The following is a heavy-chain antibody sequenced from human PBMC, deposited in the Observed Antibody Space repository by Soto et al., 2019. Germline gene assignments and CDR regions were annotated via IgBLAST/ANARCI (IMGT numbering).Heavy chain of an antibody. V-gene: IGHV1-18*01. CDR2: ISPYSGDT. J-gene: IGHJ5*02. CDR1: GFTFTKYG. Sequence: ASVKVSCKASGFTFTKYGISWVRQAPGQRLEWMGWISPYSGDTNYAQKLQGRVTMTTDTSTSTAYMELRSLRSDDTAVFYCARGGASAAARVLNWLDPWGQGTLVTVSS. CDR3: ARGGASAAARVLNWLDP. D-gene: IGHD2-2*01.